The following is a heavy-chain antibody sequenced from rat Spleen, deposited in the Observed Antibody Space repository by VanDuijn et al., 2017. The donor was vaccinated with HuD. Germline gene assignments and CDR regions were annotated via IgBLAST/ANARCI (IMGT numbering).Heavy chain of an antibody. D-gene: IGHD1-4*01. CDR3: ARVGTRVSRFAY. J-gene: IGHJ3*01. CDR2: ISNDGGNT. CDR1: GFTFSNYD. V-gene: IGHV5-25*01. Sequence: EVQLVESGGGLVQPGRSMKLSCAASGFTFSNYDMAWVRQAPTKGLEWVASISNDGGNTYYRDSVKGRFTISRDNAKSTLYLQMDSLRSEDTATYYCARVGTRVSRFAYWGQGTLVTVSS.